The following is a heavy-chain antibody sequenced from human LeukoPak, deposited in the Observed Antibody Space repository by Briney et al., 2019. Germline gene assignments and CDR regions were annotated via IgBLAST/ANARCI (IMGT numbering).Heavy chain of an antibody. Sequence: GGSLRLSCVVSGFTFSTYSMHWVRQAPGKGLGWGSYISSRSSTIYYADSVRGRFTISRDNAKNSLYLQMNSLRDEDTAVYYCARAIAVAGSYNWFDPWGQGTLVTVSS. CDR1: GFTFSTYS. CDR3: ARAIAVAGSYNWFDP. CDR2: ISSRSSTI. V-gene: IGHV3-48*02. J-gene: IGHJ5*02. D-gene: IGHD6-19*01.